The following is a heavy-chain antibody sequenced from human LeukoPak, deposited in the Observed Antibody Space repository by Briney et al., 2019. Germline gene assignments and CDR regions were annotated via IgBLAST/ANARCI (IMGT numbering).Heavy chain of an antibody. Sequence: ASVKVSCKASGYTFTSYGISWVRQAPGQGLEWMGWISAYNGNTNYAQKLQGRVTMTTDTSTNTAYMELRSLRSDDTAVYYCARGPCSSTSCHVSYYYYMDVWGKGTTVTVSS. V-gene: IGHV1-18*01. D-gene: IGHD2-2*01. CDR2: ISAYNGNT. J-gene: IGHJ6*03. CDR1: GYTFTSYG. CDR3: ARGPCSSTSCHVSYYYYMDV.